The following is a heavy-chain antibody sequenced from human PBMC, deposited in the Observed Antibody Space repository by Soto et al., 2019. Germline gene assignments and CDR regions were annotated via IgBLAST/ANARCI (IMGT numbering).Heavy chain of an antibody. D-gene: IGHD3-3*01. CDR2: ISGSGGST. CDR1: GFTFSSYA. V-gene: IGHV3-23*01. CDR3: AKRPYDFWSGYYPPF. Sequence: EVQLLESGGGLVQPGGSLRLSCAASGFTFSSYAMSWVRQAPGKGLEWVSAISGSGGSTYYADSVKGRFTISRDNSKNTRYLQMNSLRAEDTAVYYCAKRPYDFWSGYYPPFWGQGTMVTVTS. J-gene: IGHJ3*01.